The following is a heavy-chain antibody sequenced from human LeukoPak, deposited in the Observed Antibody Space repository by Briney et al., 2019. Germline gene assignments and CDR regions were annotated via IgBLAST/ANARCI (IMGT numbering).Heavy chain of an antibody. D-gene: IGHD3-10*01. J-gene: IGHJ5*02. CDR1: GGSISSGGYY. CDR3: ARHGRWVRGVIRNWFDP. CDR2: IDYSGST. Sequence: SQTLSLTCTVSGGSISSGGYYWSWIRQHPRQGLEWIGYIDYSGSTNYNPSLKVPITISIDTSTNQFSLKLSAVTAAVTAVYYCARHGRWVRGVIRNWFDPWGQGTLVTVSP. V-gene: IGHV4-31*01.